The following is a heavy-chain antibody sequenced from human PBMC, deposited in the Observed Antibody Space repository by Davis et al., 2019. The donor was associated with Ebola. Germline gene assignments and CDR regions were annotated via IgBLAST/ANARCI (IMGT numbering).Heavy chain of an antibody. Sequence: SETLSLTCTVSGGSISSSSYYWGWIRQPPGKGLEWIGNIYYSWSTYYNPSLKSRVTISVDTSKNQFSLKLSSVTAADTAVYYCARGHSYGSMIYGLDVWGQGTTVTVSS. CDR3: ARGHSYGSMIYGLDV. J-gene: IGHJ6*02. D-gene: IGHD5-18*01. CDR1: GGSISSSSYY. V-gene: IGHV4-39*01. CDR2: IYYSWST.